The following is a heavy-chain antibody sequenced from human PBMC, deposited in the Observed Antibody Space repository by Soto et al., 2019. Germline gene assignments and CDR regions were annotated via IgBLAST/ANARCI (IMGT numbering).Heavy chain of an antibody. CDR3: AKDRNYPRDYFHY. J-gene: IGHJ4*02. CDR1: GFSFSTYA. CDR2: ISNDGNNQ. V-gene: IGHV3-30*18. D-gene: IGHD1-7*01. Sequence: GGSLRLSCEASGFSFSTYAIHWVRQAPGKGLEWVAVISNDGNNQHYADSVKGRFTVSTDKSKNTIFLHMDSLRAEDTAVYYYAKDRNYPRDYFHYWGQGTLVTVSS.